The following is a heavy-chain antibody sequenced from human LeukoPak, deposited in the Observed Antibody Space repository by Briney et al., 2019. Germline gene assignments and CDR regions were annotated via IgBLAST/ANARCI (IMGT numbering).Heavy chain of an antibody. D-gene: IGHD4-17*01. CDR3: AVGAFDY. CDR1: GYTFTSYG. J-gene: IGHJ4*02. Sequence: ASVKVSCKASGYTFTSYGISWVRQAPGQGLEWMGWISAADGNTKYSQNFQGRVIVSRDSSASTAYMELTSLTSEDTAVYYCAVGAFDYWGQGTLVIVSS. V-gene: IGHV1-18*01. CDR2: ISAADGNT.